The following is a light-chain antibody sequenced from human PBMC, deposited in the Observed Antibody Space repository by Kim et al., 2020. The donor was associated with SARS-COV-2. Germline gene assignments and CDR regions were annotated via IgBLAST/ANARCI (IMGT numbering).Light chain of an antibody. CDR2: EVS. CDR1: GSDVGSDNL. J-gene: IGLJ2*01. Sequence: GQSITISCSGTGSDVGSDNLVSWYQQHPGKAPKLMIYEVSKRPSGVSNRFSGSKSGNTASLTISGLQAADEADYYCCSYAGSSTWVFGGGTQLTVL. CDR3: CSYAGSSTWV. V-gene: IGLV2-23*02.